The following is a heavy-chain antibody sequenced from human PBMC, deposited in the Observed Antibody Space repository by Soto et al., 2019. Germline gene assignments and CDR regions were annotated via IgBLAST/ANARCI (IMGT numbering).Heavy chain of an antibody. Sequence: SETLSLTCTVSGGSISSSSYYWGWIRQPPGKGLEWIGSIYYSGSTYYNPSLKSRVTISVDTSKNQFSLKLSSVTAADTAVYYCASSLEQRRTERLLWFGELDYWGQGTLVTVSS. CDR3: ASSLEQRRTERLLWFGELDY. CDR1: GGSISSSSYY. J-gene: IGHJ4*02. V-gene: IGHV4-39*01. CDR2: IYYSGST. D-gene: IGHD3-10*01.